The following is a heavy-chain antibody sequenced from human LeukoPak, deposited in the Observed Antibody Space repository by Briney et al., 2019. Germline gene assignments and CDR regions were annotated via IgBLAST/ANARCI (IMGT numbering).Heavy chain of an antibody. J-gene: IGHJ4*02. D-gene: IGHD1-14*01. CDR2: ISAYDGRT. V-gene: IGHV1-18*01. CDR3: ARDPSNTVGRNIYFDY. Sequence: ASVKLSCKASGFAFNKYGVSWVRQAPGQGPEWLGWISAYDGRTNYAQNLQGRLTLTTDTSTTTAYMELRSLTSDDTAVYYCARDPSNTVGRNIYFDYWGQGTLVTVSS. CDR1: GFAFNKYG.